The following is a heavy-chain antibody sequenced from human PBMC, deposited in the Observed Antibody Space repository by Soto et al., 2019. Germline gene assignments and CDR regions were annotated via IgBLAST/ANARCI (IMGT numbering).Heavy chain of an antibody. Sequence: QLQLQESGPGLVKASETLSLTCIVSGGSISEKYWNWVRQPPGKGLEWIWLIFANGHTDYNPSIKSRVTMSVDASKNQFSLRLTSMTAADTAVYYCVASLAASGLNWLDPWGRGTLVTVSS. J-gene: IGHJ5*02. D-gene: IGHD6-13*01. CDR2: IFANGHT. CDR3: VASLAASGLNWLDP. CDR1: GGSISEKY. V-gene: IGHV4-4*07.